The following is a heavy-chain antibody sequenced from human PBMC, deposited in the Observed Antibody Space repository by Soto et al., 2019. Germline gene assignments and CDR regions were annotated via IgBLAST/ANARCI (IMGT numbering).Heavy chain of an antibody. Sequence: SVKVSCKASGGTFDTYAISWVRQAPGQGLEWMGGVIPMFLKPNYAQKFKGRVTITAVKSTNTVYMEMISLMSEDTAVYYCVRGGGEMANPPPYLYWGQGTQVTVSS. CDR2: VIPMFLKP. J-gene: IGHJ4*02. CDR1: GGTFDTYA. CDR3: VRGGGEMANPPPYLY. D-gene: IGHD3-16*01. V-gene: IGHV1-69*06.